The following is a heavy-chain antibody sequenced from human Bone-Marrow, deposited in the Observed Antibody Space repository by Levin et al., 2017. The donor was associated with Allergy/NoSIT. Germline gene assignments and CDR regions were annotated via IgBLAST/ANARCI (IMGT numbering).Heavy chain of an antibody. Sequence: LSLTCAASGFTFSSSWMSWVRQAPGKGLEWVANIKQDGSEKYYVDSVKGRFTISRDNAKNSLYLQMNSLRAEDTAVYYCAIDIVGAYGWGQGTLVTVSS. V-gene: IGHV3-7*01. D-gene: IGHD1-26*01. CDR2: IKQDGSEK. CDR3: AIDIVGAYG. CDR1: GFTFSSSW. J-gene: IGHJ4*02.